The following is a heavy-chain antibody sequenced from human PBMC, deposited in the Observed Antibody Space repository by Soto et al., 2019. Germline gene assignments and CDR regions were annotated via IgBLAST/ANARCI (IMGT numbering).Heavy chain of an antibody. V-gene: IGHV1-69*13. CDR1: GGAFRSYA. Sequence: GAPAKVSCKACGGAFRSYAISCVRQAPVQGLEWMVGIIPIFGTANYAQKFQGRVSITADESTGTAYMELSSLRSEDTAVYYCARDLVYYYDSSGYYYEHAFDIWGQGTMVTGSS. J-gene: IGHJ3*02. CDR3: ARDLVYYYDSSGYYYEHAFDI. D-gene: IGHD3-22*01. CDR2: IIPIFGTA.